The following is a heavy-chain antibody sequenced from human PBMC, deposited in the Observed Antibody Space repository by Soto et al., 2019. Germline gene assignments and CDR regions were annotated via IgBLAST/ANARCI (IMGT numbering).Heavy chain of an antibody. CDR2: IYYSGST. V-gene: IGHV4-59*01. CDR1: GGSISSYY. CDR3: ARFSSSSSRYFDL. D-gene: IGHD6-6*01. J-gene: IGHJ2*01. Sequence: QVQLQESGPGLVKPSETLSLTCTVSGGSISSYYWSWIRQPPGKGLEWIGYIYYSGSTNYNPSLKSRVTVSVDTSKNQFSLKLSSVTAADTAVYYCARFSSSSSRYFDLWGRGTLVTVSS.